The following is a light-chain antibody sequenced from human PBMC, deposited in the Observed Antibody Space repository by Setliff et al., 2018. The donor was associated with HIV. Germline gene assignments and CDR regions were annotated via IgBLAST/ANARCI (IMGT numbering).Light chain of an antibody. CDR2: DVS. J-gene: IGLJ1*01. Sequence: QSALTQPASVSGSPGQSITISCTGTSSDVGRYNYVSWYQQHPGKTPNLIIYDVSKWPSGVSNRFSASKSGNTASLTISGLQAEDEADYYCCSYTSISTYVFGTGTKVTVL. CDR3: CSYTSISTYV. V-gene: IGLV2-14*03. CDR1: SSDVGRYNY.